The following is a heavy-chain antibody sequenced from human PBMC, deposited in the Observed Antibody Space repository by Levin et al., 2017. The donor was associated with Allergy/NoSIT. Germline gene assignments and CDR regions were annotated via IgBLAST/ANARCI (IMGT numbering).Heavy chain of an antibody. J-gene: IGHJ4*02. CDR1: GGTFSGYA. D-gene: IGHD6-19*01. V-gene: IGHV1-69*04. CDR3: ARIFGSIAVAGTGFDY. CDR2: IIPILDIA. Sequence: KISCKASGGTFSGYAFSWVRQAPGQGLEWMGRIIPILDIANYAQKFQGRVTITADKSTSTAYMELSNLKSEDTAVYYCARIFGSIAVAGTGFDYWGQGTLVTVSS.